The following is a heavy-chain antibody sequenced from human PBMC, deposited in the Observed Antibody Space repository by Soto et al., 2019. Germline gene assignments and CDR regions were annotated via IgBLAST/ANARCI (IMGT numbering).Heavy chain of an antibody. CDR3: ARGLKSAGIAGATDFDY. CDR1: GYTFTSYD. V-gene: IGHV1-8*01. Sequence: ASVKVSCKASGYTFTSYDINWVRQATGQGLEWMGWMNPNSGNTGYAQKFQGRVTMTRNTSISTAYMELSSLRSEDTAVYYCARGLKSAGIAGATDFDYWGQGTLVTVSS. J-gene: IGHJ4*02. D-gene: IGHD6-13*01. CDR2: MNPNSGNT.